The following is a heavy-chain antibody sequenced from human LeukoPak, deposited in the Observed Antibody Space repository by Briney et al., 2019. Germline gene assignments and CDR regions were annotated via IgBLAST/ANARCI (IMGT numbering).Heavy chain of an antibody. CDR3: ARGDLEWLLPGPIFDY. CDR2: INPSGGST. D-gene: IGHD3-3*01. V-gene: IGHV1-46*01. Sequence: ASVKVACKASGYTFTSYYMHWVRQAPGQGREWMGIINPSGGSTSYAQKFQGRVTMTRDTSTSTVYMELSSLRSEDTAVYYCARGDLEWLLPGPIFDYWGQGTLVTVSS. CDR1: GYTFTSYY. J-gene: IGHJ4*02.